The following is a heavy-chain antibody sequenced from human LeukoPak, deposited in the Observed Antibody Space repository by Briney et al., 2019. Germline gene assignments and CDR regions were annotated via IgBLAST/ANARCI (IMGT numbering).Heavy chain of an antibody. J-gene: IGHJ4*02. CDR2: IYSGGDT. V-gene: IGHV3-66*01. Sequence: GGSLRLSCAAYGFTVSSNYMTWVRQAPGKGLEWLSVIYSGGDTYYADSVKGRFTISRDNSKNTLYLQVNSLRAEDTAVYYCARRSGEGYFDCWGQGTLVTVSS. D-gene: IGHD1-26*01. CDR3: ARRSGEGYFDC. CDR1: GFTVSSNY.